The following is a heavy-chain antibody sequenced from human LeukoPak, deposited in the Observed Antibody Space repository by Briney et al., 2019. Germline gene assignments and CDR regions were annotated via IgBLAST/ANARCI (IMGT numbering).Heavy chain of an antibody. D-gene: IGHD2-21*01. CDR3: ARSTSRPLLPPLSKSQYYFDY. CDR2: INHRGST. CDR1: GGSFSGYY. J-gene: IGHJ4*02. Sequence: SETLSLTCAVSGGSFSGYYWSWIRQPPGKGLECIGEINHRGSTYYNPSLKGRVPLSVDTAKNQCSLKWSSVTAAATAVYYCARSTSRPLLPPLSKSQYYFDYWGQGTLVTVSS. V-gene: IGHV4-34*01.